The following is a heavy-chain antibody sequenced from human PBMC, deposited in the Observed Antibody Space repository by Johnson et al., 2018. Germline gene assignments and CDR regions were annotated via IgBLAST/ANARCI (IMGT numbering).Heavy chain of an antibody. D-gene: IGHD2-2*01. Sequence: VQLVESGGGVVRXGGSXILXCAASGFTFDNYAMSWVRQGPGKGLEWVCGINWNGGRTGYADSVKGRFPISRYNAENSLFLRMNSLTPEDTALYYCARDDADAFEIWGQGTIVTVSS. CDR2: INWNGGRT. V-gene: IGHV3-20*04. J-gene: IGHJ3*02. CDR3: ARDDADAFEI. CDR1: GFTFDNYA.